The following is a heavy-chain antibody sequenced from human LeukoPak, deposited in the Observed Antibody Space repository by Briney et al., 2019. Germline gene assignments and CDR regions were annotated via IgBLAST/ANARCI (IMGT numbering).Heavy chain of an antibody. CDR1: GGSISSYY. CDR3: ARGRRGIAAAGTGASWFDP. D-gene: IGHD6-13*01. CDR2: IYTSGST. J-gene: IGHJ5*02. Sequence: SETLSLTCTVSGGSISSYYWSWIRQPAGKGLEWIGRIYTSGSTNYNPSLKSRVTMSVDTSKNQFSLKLSSVTAADTAVYYCARGRRGIAAAGTGASWFDPWGQGTLVTVSS. V-gene: IGHV4-4*07.